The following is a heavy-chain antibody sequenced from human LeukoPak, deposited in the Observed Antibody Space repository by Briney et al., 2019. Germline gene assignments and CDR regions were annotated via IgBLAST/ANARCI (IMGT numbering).Heavy chain of an antibody. V-gene: IGHV1-69*13. CDR1: GYTFNNYG. J-gene: IGHJ6*04. CDR2: IIPIFGTA. D-gene: IGHD2-15*01. Sequence: ASVKVSCKASGYTFNNYGISWVRQAPGQGLEWMGGIIPIFGTANYAQKFQGRVTITADESTSTAYMELSSLRSEDTAVYYCASATLRCSGGSCYEMDVWGKGTTVTVSS. CDR3: ASATLRCSGGSCYEMDV.